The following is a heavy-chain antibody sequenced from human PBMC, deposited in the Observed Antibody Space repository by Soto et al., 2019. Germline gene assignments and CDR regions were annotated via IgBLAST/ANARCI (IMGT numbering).Heavy chain of an antibody. CDR1: GYTFTSYG. CDR2: ISAYNGNT. V-gene: IGHV1-18*01. Sequence: EASVKVSCKTSGYTFTSYGISWVRQAPGQGLEWMGWISAYNGNTNYAQKLQGRVTMTTDTSTSTAYMELRSLRSDDTAVYYCARDPKEMATVVGYFDYWGQGTLVTVSS. CDR3: ARDPKEMATVVGYFDY. D-gene: IGHD2-15*01. J-gene: IGHJ4*02.